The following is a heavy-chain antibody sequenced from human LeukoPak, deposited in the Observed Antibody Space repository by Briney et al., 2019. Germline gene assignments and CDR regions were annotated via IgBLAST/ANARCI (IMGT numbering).Heavy chain of an antibody. CDR2: IYYSGST. D-gene: IGHD1/OR15-1a*01. V-gene: IGHV4-59*01. J-gene: IGHJ4*02. Sequence: SETLSLTCTVSGGSISSYYWSWIRQPPGKGLEWIGYIYYSGSTNYNPSPKSRVTISVDTSKNQFSLKLSSVTAADTAVYYCARGALEQTYYFDYWGQGTLVTVSS. CDR3: ARGALEQTYYFDY. CDR1: GGSISSYY.